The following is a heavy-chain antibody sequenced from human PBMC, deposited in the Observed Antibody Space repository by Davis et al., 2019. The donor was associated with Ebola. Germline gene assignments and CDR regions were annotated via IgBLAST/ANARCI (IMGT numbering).Heavy chain of an antibody. CDR2: ITTGSNAI. CDR1: GITHSAFS. V-gene: IGHV3-48*02. CDR3: ARDRFFAFDF. J-gene: IGHJ4*02. D-gene: IGHD3/OR15-3a*01. Sequence: GESLKISCAAPGITHSAFSMNWVRQAPGEALEWTSYITTGSNAIHYADSVKGRFTVSRDNAKNSVFLQMSSLRDEDSAVYYCARDRFFAFDFWSQGVHVSVSS.